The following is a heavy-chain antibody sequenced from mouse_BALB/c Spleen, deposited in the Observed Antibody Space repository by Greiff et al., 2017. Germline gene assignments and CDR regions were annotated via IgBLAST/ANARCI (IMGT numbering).Heavy chain of an antibody. CDR1: GYSFTGYY. CDR3: ARKAYGNDDPGWFAY. D-gene: IGHD2-10*02. V-gene: IGHV1S34*01. CDR2: ISCYNGAT. J-gene: IGHJ3*01. Sequence: LVKTGASVKISCKASGYSFTGYYMHWVKQSHGKSLEWIGYISCYNGATSYNQKFKGKATFTVETSSSTAYMQFNSLTSEDSAVYYCARKAYGNDDPGWFAYWGQGTLVTVSA.